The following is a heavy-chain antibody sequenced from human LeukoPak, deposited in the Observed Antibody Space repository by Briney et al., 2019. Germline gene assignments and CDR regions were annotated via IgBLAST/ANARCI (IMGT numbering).Heavy chain of an antibody. CDR1: GGSISSGSYY. J-gene: IGHJ4*02. D-gene: IGHD3-16*02. CDR3: ARSDYVWGSYRYLDY. CDR2: IYTSGST. V-gene: IGHV4-61*02. Sequence: SQTLSLTCTVSGGSISSGSYYWSWIRQPAGKGLEWIGRIYTSGSTNYNPSLKSRVTISVDTSKNQFSLKLSSVTAADTAVYYCARSDYVWGSYRYLDYWGQGILVTVSS.